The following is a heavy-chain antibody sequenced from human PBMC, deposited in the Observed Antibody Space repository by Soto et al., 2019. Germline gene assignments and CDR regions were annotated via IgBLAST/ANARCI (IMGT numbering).Heavy chain of an antibody. V-gene: IGHV4-61*01. D-gene: IGHD3-22*01. CDR3: STRAYDTNGYYRFDP. CDR1: GGSVSSGRYQ. Sequence: SETLSLTCTVSGGSVSSGRYQWSWIRQSPGKGLECIGYIYYTGTTNYSPSLKSRVTISLDTSKNQFSLTLSAVTAADTAMYYCSTRAYDTNGYYRFDPWGQGTLVTVSS. CDR2: IYYTGTT. J-gene: IGHJ5*01.